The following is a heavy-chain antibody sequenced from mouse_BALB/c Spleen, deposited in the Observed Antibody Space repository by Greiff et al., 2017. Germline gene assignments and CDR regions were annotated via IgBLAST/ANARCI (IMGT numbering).Heavy chain of an antibody. V-gene: IGHV5-17*02. J-gene: IGHJ1*01. CDR3: ARGPYYYGSSRYWYFDV. Sequence: EVQLVESGGGLVQPGGSRKLSCAASGFTFSSFGMHWVRQAPEKGLEWVAYISSGSSTIYYADNVKGRFTISRDNPKNTLFLQMTSLRSEDTAMYYCARGPYYYGSSRYWYFDVWGAGTTVTVSS. CDR2: ISSGSSTI. D-gene: IGHD1-1*01. CDR1: GFTFSSFG.